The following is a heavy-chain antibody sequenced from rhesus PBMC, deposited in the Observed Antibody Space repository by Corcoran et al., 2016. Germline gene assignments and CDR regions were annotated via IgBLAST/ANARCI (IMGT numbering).Heavy chain of an antibody. CDR1: GFTFSYYD. D-gene: IGHD4-29*01. Sequence: EVQLVESGGGLVQPGGSLSLSCAASGFTFSYYDLYWFRQAPGKGLEWVSYYSYSGKTIYYPDSVKGRFTISRDNAKNSLSLQMSSLRADDTAVYYCARHDYAVWGQGVLVTVSS. CDR3: ARHDYAV. J-gene: IGHJ4*01. V-gene: IGHV3-136*01. CDR2: YSYSGKTI.